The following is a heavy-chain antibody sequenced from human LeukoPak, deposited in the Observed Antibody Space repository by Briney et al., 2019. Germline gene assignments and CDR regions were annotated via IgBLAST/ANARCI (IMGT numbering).Heavy chain of an antibody. V-gene: IGHV4-39*02. CDR3: ARDRQWLVNDAFDI. Sequence: SETLSLTCTVSGGSISSSSYYWGWIRQPPGKGLEWIGGIYSSGSTYYNPSLKSRVTISVDTSKNQFSLKLSSVTAADTAVYYCARDRQWLVNDAFDIWGQGTMVTVSS. D-gene: IGHD6-19*01. CDR2: IYSSGST. J-gene: IGHJ3*02. CDR1: GGSISSSSYY.